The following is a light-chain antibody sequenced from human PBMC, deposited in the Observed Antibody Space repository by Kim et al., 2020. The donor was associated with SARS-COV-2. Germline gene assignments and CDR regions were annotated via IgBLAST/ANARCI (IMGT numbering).Light chain of an antibody. Sequence: LGQTVTITCRDDTIRNHFVSWYQQKPGQTPVLFMYGRNIRSSGIPDRFSGSRSGNTASLTITGAQAADEADYYCNSRDSSGYLGVFGGGTQLTVL. CDR3: NSRDSSGYLGV. CDR1: TIRNHF. CDR2: GRN. V-gene: IGLV3-19*01. J-gene: IGLJ3*02.